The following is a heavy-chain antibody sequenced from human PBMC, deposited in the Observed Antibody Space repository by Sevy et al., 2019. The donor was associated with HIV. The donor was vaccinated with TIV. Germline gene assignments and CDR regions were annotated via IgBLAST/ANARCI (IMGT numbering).Heavy chain of an antibody. CDR2: IFRSGGVT. J-gene: IGHJ3*02. Sequence: GGSLRLSCAASGFTFSNYAMNWVRQAPGKGLEWVSTIFRSGGVTYYADSVKGRCTISRDNFKNTLNLQMHSLRAEDTAVYYCAGGRYDSSGSFDAFDISGQGTMVTVSS. CDR3: AGGRYDSSGSFDAFDI. D-gene: IGHD3-22*01. CDR1: GFTFSNYA. V-gene: IGHV3-23*01.